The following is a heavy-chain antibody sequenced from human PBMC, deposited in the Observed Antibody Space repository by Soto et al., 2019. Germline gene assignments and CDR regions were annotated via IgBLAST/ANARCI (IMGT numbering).Heavy chain of an antibody. J-gene: IGHJ4*02. CDR3: ARSIFDYFPPYFDF. D-gene: IGHD3-3*01. CDR1: GGSISTYY. V-gene: IGHV4-59*08. CDR2: VFYSGGT. Sequence: SETLSLTCAVSGGSISTYYWSWIRQPPGKRLEWIGYVFYSGGTNYNPSLRSRVTISVDTSKNQFSLKLTSVTAADTAVYYCARSIFDYFPPYFDFWGQGTLVTVSS.